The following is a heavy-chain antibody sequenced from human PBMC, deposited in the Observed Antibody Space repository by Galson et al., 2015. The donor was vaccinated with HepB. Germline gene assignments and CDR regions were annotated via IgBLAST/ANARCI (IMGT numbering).Heavy chain of an antibody. Sequence: ETLSLSCAVYGGSLSGRYWSWIRQPPGKGLERIGEINHGGITNYNPSLKSRITISVDTSKNQFSLKLSSETAADTAVYYCARDVQFDYWGPGTLVTVSS. CDR1: GGSLSGRY. CDR2: INHGGIT. CDR3: ARDVQFDY. J-gene: IGHJ4*02. D-gene: IGHD1-1*01. V-gene: IGHV4-34*01.